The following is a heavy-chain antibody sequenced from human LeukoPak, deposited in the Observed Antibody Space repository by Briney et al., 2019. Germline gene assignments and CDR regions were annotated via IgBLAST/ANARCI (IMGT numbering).Heavy chain of an antibody. V-gene: IGHV1-46*01. CDR3: ARACSGGSCYDY. D-gene: IGHD2-15*01. J-gene: IGHJ4*02. CDR2: ISPSGGST. CDR1: GYTFTSNY. Sequence: ASVKVSCKAFGYTFTSNYMHWVRQAPGQGPEWMGVISPSGGSTTYAQKFQGRVTLTRDMSTSTDYLELSSLRSEDTAVYYCARACSGGSCYDYWGQGILVTVSS.